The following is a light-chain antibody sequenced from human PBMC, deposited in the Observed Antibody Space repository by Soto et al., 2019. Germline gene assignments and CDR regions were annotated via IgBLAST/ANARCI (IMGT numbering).Light chain of an antibody. J-gene: IGKJ4*01. CDR2: AAS. CDR1: QGISSY. V-gene: IGKV1-8*01. CDR3: QQYYSYPLT. Sequence: AIQLTQSPSSLSASVGDSVTITCRASQGISSYLAWYQQKPGKAPKLLIYAASTLQSGVPSRFSGSGSGTDFTLTISCLQSEDFATYYCQQYYSYPLTFGGGTKVDIK.